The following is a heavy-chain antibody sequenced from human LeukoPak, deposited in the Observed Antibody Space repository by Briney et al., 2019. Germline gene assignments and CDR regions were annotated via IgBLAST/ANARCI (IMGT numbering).Heavy chain of an antibody. D-gene: IGHD1-7*01. CDR2: IRHDGSNK. J-gene: IGHJ4*02. CDR3: AKDTWNYWID. CDR1: GFTFSSYG. V-gene: IGHV3-30*02. Sequence: GGSLRLSCAASGFTFSSYGMHWVRQAPGKGLEWVAFIRHDGSNKYYADSVKGRFTISRDNSKNTLYLQMNSLRAEDTAVYYCAKDTWNYWIDWGQGTLVTVSS.